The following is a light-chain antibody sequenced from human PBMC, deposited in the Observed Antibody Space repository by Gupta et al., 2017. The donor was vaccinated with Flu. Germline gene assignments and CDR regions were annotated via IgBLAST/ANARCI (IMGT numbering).Light chain of an antibody. J-gene: IGLJ3*02. Sequence: SYVLTQSPSVSMAPGQTARITCGGNNIGSKSVHWYQQKPGQAPVLVVYDDSHRPSGIPERFSGSNSGNTATLTISRVEAGDEADYYCHVWDSSSDHGVFGGGIKLTVL. V-gene: IGLV3-21*02. CDR2: DDS. CDR1: NIGSKS. CDR3: HVWDSSSDHGV.